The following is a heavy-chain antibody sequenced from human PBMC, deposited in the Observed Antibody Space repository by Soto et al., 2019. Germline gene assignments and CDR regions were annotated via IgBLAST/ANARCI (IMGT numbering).Heavy chain of an antibody. Sequence: GGSLRLSCAASGFTFSSYGMHWVRQAPGKGLEWVAVISYDGSNKYYADSVKGRFTISRDNSKNTLYLQMNSLRAEDTAVYYCAKDLRSSSSGYYYYGMDVWGQGTTVTVSS. J-gene: IGHJ6*02. CDR3: AKDLRSSSSGYYYYGMDV. CDR2: ISYDGSNK. V-gene: IGHV3-30*18. D-gene: IGHD6-13*01. CDR1: GFTFSSYG.